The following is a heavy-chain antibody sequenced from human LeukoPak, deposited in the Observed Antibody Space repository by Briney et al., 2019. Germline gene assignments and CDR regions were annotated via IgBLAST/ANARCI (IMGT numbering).Heavy chain of an antibody. V-gene: IGHV3-11*05. CDR1: GFTFSDYY. J-gene: IGHJ5*02. D-gene: IGHD3-10*01. CDR2: ISSSSSYT. CDR3: ARGTYGSGWNWFDP. Sequence: GGSLRLSCAASGFTFSDYYMSWIRQAPGKGLEWVSYISSSSSYTNYADSAKGRFTISRDNAKNSLYLQMNSLRAEDTAVYYCARGTYGSGWNWFDPWGQGTLVTVSS.